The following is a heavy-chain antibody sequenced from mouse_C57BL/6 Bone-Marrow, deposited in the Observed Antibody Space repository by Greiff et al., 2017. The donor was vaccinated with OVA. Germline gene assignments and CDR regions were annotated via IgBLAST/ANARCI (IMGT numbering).Heavy chain of an antibody. CDR3: ARDYVTMDY. D-gene: IGHD1-1*02. CDR2: IYPRSGNT. CDR1: GYTFTSYG. Sequence: QVHVKQSGAELARPGASVKLSCKASGYTFTSYGISWVKQRTGQGLEWIGEIYPRSGNTYYNEKFKGKATLTADKSSSTAYMELRSLTSEDSAVYFCARDYVTMDYWGQGTSVTVSS. J-gene: IGHJ4*01. V-gene: IGHV1-81*01.